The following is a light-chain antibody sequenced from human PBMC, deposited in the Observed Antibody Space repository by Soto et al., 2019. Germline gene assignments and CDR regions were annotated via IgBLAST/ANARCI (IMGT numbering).Light chain of an antibody. J-gene: IGKJ5*01. V-gene: IGKV1-9*01. CDR2: EAP. Sequence: DIQMTQSTSSLSASVGDSVTITCRASQNIKTYLNWYQQKPGKAPKLMIYEAPTLQSGVPSRFSGSGSGTEFTLTISGLLPEDFATYHCQQLNTLPFTFGQGTRLEI. CDR3: QQLNTLPFT. CDR1: QNIKTY.